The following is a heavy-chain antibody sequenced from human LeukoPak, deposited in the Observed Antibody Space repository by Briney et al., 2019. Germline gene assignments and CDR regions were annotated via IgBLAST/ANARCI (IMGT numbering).Heavy chain of an antibody. CDR1: GGTFTSYT. Sequence: ASVKVSCKASGGTFTSYTVSWVRQAPGQGLEWMGRITPMSGTVKYAQKFQGRVTITTDESTSTAYMELSSLRSEDTAVYYCATTDYWGQGTLVTVSS. CDR2: ITPMSGTV. CDR3: ATTDY. J-gene: IGHJ4*02. V-gene: IGHV1-69*05.